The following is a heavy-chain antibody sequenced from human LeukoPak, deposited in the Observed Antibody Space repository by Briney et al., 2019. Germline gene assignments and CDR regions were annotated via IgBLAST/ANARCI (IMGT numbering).Heavy chain of an antibody. Sequence: GGSLRLSCAASGFTFSGSAMHWVRQASGKGLEWVGRIRSKANSYATAYAASVKGRFTISRNDSKNTAYLQMNSLKTEDTAVYYCTRQGTLGDLWGRGTLVTVSS. D-gene: IGHD1-14*01. CDR1: GFTFSGSA. CDR2: IRSKANSYAT. V-gene: IGHV3-73*01. CDR3: TRQGTLGDL. J-gene: IGHJ2*01.